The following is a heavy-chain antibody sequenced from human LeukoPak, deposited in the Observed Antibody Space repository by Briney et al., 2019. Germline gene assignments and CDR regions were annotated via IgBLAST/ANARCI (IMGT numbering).Heavy chain of an antibody. V-gene: IGHV4-61*05. CDR3: AAIPTPFYYYDSSGYYVGWFDP. J-gene: IGHJ5*02. D-gene: IGHD3-22*01. CDR2: IYYSGST. CDR1: GGSISSSSYY. Sequence: PSETLSLTCTVSGGSISSSSYYWGWIRQPPGKGLEWIGYIYYSGSTNYNPSLKSRVTISVDTSKNQFSLKLSSVTAADTAVYYCAAIPTPFYYYDSSGYYVGWFDPWGQGTLVTVSS.